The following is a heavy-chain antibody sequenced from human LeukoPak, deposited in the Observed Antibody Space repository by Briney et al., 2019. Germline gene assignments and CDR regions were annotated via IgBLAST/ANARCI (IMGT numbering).Heavy chain of an antibody. J-gene: IGHJ4*02. V-gene: IGHV3-48*03. CDR3: ARDWQY. CDR1: GFTFSSYE. CDR2: ISSSGTTI. Sequence: GGSLRLSCAASGFTFSSYEMNWVRQAPGKGLEWISYISSSGTTIYYADFVKGRFTISRDNARNSLFLQMNSLRAEDTAVYFCARDWQYWGQGILVTVSS.